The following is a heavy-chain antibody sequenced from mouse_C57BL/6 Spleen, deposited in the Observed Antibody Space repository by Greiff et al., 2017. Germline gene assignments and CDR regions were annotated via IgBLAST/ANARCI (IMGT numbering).Heavy chain of an antibody. D-gene: IGHD2-3*01. CDR3: ARSYDGYYGGAMDY. CDR2: INPGSGGT. V-gene: IGHV1-54*01. CDR1: GYAFTNYL. J-gene: IGHJ4*01. Sequence: QVQLQQSGAELVRPGTSVKVSCKASGYAFTNYLIEWVKQRPGQGLEWIGVINPGSGGTNYNEKFKGKATLTADKSSSTAYMQLSSLTSEDSAVYFCARSYDGYYGGAMDYWGQGTSVTVSS.